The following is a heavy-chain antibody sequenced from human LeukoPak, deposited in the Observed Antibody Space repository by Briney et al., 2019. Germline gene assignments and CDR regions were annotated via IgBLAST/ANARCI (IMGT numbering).Heavy chain of an antibody. Sequence: SETLSLTCTVSGGSISSSSYYWGWIRQPPGKGLEWIGSIYYSGSTYYNPSLKSRVTISVDTSKNQFSLKLSSVTAADTAVYYCARVGRFLEWLLPHYMDVWGKGTTVTVSS. V-gene: IGHV4-39*07. CDR3: ARVGRFLEWLLPHYMDV. CDR1: GGSISSSSYY. D-gene: IGHD3-3*01. CDR2: IYYSGST. J-gene: IGHJ6*03.